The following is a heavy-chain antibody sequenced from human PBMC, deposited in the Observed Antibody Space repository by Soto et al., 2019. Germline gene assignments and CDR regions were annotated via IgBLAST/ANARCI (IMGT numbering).Heavy chain of an antibody. CDR2: ISGSGGST. Sequence: EVQLLESGGGLVQPGGSLRLSCAASGFTFSSYAMSWVRQAPGKGLEWVSAISGSGGSTYYADSVKGRFTISRDNSKNTLYLQMNSLRAEDTAVYYCAKVPRNVVPAFHHKASEFDYWGQGTLVTVSS. J-gene: IGHJ4*02. CDR3: AKVPRNVVPAFHHKASEFDY. CDR1: GFTFSSYA. V-gene: IGHV3-23*01. D-gene: IGHD2-2*01.